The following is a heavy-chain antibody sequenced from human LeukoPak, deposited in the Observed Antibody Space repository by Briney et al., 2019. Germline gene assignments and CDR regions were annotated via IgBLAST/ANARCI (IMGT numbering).Heavy chain of an antibody. Sequence: SVTVSCKASRSTFSSSATSWARQATGQGLEWMGGIIPIFGTANYAQKFQGRVTINTDESTSTAYMELSSLRSEDTAVYYCARLAYCGGDCYPSAFDIWGQGTMVTVSS. CDR3: ARLAYCGGDCYPSAFDI. CDR1: RSTFSSSA. V-gene: IGHV1-69*05. J-gene: IGHJ3*02. D-gene: IGHD2-21*02. CDR2: IIPIFGTA.